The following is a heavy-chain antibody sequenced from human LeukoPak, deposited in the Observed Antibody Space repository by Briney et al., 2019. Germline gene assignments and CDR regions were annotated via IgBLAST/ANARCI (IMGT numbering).Heavy chain of an antibody. J-gene: IGHJ4*02. Sequence: SGGSLRLSCVVSGFTFSSYWMSWVRQAPGKGLEWVANIKQDGSEKYYVDSVKGRFTMSRDNAKNSLHLQMNSLRAEDTAVYYCARVQWELRGVGSYFEYWGQGALVTVSS. CDR3: ARVQWELRGVGSYFEY. V-gene: IGHV3-7*01. CDR2: IKQDGSEK. D-gene: IGHD1-26*01. CDR1: GFTFSSYW.